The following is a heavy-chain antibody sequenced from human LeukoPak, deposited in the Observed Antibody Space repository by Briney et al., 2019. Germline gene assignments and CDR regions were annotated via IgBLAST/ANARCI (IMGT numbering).Heavy chain of an antibody. CDR3: ARGGHSGWSRFDAFDI. CDR1: GGTFSSYA. V-gene: IGHV1-69*13. CDR2: IIPIFGTA. Sequence: GASVKVSCKASGGTFSSYAISWVRQAPGQGLEWMGGIIPIFGTANYAQKFQGRVTITADESTSTAYMELSSLRSEDTAVYYCARGGHSGWSRFDAFDIWGQGTMVTVSS. J-gene: IGHJ3*02. D-gene: IGHD6-19*01.